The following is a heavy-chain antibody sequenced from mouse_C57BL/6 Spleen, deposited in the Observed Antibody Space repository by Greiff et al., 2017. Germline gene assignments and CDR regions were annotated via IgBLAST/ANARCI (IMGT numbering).Heavy chain of an antibody. CDR1: GFTFSSYA. V-gene: IGHV5-9-1*02. D-gene: IGHD1-1*01. J-gene: IGHJ2*01. CDR2: ISSGGDYI. Sequence: EVKLMESGEGLVKPGGSLKLSCAASGFTFSSYAMSWVRQTPEKRLEWVAYISSGGDYIYYADTVKGRFTISRDNARKTLYLQMSSLKSEDTAMYYCTRDRDYGSSCFDYWGQGTTLTVSS. CDR3: TRDRDYGSSCFDY.